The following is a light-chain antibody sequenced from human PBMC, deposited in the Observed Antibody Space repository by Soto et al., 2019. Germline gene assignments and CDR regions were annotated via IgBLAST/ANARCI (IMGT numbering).Light chain of an antibody. CDR3: QQNSHWPPWT. Sequence: EVVLTQSPDTLSLSPGETATLSCRASQSVDRYVAWYQQKVGQAPRLIIYDAYSRATGVGARFTGSGSGTDFTLTISDLEPEDFAVYYCQQNSHWPPWTCGQGTKVDIK. V-gene: IGKV3-11*01. CDR2: DAY. J-gene: IGKJ1*01. CDR1: QSVDRY.